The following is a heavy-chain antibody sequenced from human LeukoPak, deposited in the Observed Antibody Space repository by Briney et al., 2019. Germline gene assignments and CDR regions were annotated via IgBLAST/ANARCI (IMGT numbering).Heavy chain of an antibody. J-gene: IGHJ4*02. V-gene: IGHV3-48*04. CDR1: GFTFSSYS. CDR3: ARDILDCSSTSCYFDY. Sequence: PGGSLRLSCAASGFTFSSYSMNWVRQAPGKGLEWVSYISSSSSTIYYADSVKGRFTISRDNAKNSLYLQMNSLRAEDTAVYYCARDILDCSSTSCYFDYWGQGTLVTVSS. D-gene: IGHD2-2*01. CDR2: ISSSSSTI.